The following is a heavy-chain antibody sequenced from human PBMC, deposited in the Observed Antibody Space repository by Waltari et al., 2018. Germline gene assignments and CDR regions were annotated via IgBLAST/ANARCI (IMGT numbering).Heavy chain of an antibody. J-gene: IGHJ4*02. D-gene: IGHD2-15*01. Sequence: QVQLVQPGAEVKKPGASVKVSCKASGYTFTDWYMYWVRQAPGQGLEWMGRISPNSGVTNYAQKFQVRVTMTRDTSISTAYMELSRLTSDDTAVYYCAKGGDCNGGSCNFDYWGQGTVVTVSS. V-gene: IGHV1-2*06. CDR2: ISPNSGVT. CDR3: AKGGDCNGGSCNFDY. CDR1: GYTFTDWY.